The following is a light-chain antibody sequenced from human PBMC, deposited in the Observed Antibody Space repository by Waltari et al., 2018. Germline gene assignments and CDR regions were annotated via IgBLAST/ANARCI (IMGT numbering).Light chain of an antibody. CDR3: QHYGTSPPLT. Sequence: RAIPIFSGSYFSWYQQKPGQAHRLLLYGASTRAAGCPVRFSGSGSGTDFTLTISRLEPEDFAVYYCQHYGTSPPLTFGGGTKVEIK. CDR2: GAS. CDR1: PIFSGSY. V-gene: IGKV3-20*01. J-gene: IGKJ4*01.